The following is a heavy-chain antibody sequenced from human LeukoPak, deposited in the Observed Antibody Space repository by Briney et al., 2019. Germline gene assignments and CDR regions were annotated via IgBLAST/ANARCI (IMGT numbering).Heavy chain of an antibody. V-gene: IGHV4-34*01. Sequence: PSETLSLTCAVYGGSFSGYYWSWIRQPPGKGLEWIGEINHSGSTNYNPSLKSRVTISVDTSKNQFSLKLSSVTAADTAVYYCACITIFGVVRKKNWFDPWGQETLVTVSS. CDR2: INHSGST. D-gene: IGHD3-3*01. CDR3: ACITIFGVVRKKNWFDP. CDR1: GGSFSGYY. J-gene: IGHJ5*02.